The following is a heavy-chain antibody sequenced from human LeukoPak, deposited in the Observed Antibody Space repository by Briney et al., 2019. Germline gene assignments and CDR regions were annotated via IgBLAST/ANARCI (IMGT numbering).Heavy chain of an antibody. J-gene: IGHJ5*02. V-gene: IGHV4-59*09. D-gene: IGHD4-23*01. Sequence: IGHISDSGTTNYNPSLKSRVTISVDTPKNQFSLRLSSVTAADTAVYFCARGYGNYVGWFDPWGQGTLVTVSS. CDR2: ISDSGTT. CDR3: ARGYGNYVGWFDP.